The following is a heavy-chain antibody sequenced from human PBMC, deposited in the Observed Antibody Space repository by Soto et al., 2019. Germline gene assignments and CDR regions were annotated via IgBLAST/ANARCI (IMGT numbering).Heavy chain of an antibody. CDR1: GYTFTNYG. CDR3: ARCYCSLGSCYTCWHFDL. J-gene: IGHJ2*01. Sequence: QVQLVQSGAEVKKPGASVRVSCKASGYTFTNYGISWVRQAPGQGLEWMGWVGPYNGNTDHAQNFQGRVTMTTDTSTNTAYMELGSLRSDDTALYYCARCYCSLGSCYTCWHFDLWGRGTQVTVSS. D-gene: IGHD2-15*01. V-gene: IGHV1-18*04. CDR2: VGPYNGNT.